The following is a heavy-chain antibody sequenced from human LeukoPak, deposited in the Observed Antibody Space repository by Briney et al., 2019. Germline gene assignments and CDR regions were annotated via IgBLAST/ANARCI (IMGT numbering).Heavy chain of an antibody. J-gene: IGHJ5*02. V-gene: IGHV3-21*04. CDR3: ARGSRIFGVVIMYNWFDP. Sequence: GGSLRLSCAASGFTFSSYSMNWVRQAPGKGLEWVSSISSSSSYIYYADSVKGRFTISRDNSKDTLYLQMNSLRAEDTAVYYCARGSRIFGVVIMYNWFDPWGQGTLVTVSS. D-gene: IGHD3-3*01. CDR1: GFTFSSYS. CDR2: ISSSSSYI.